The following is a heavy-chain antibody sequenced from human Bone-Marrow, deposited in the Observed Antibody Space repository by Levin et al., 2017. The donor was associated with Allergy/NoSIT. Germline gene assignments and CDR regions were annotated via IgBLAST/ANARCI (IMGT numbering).Heavy chain of an antibody. Sequence: GGSLRLSCAASGFTFSSYAMHWVRQAPGKGLEWVAVISYDGSNKYYADSVKGRFTISRDNSKNTLYLQMNSLRAEDTAVYYCARDGYYYGSGSPWYFDLWGRGTLVTVSS. CDR3: ARDGYYYGSGSPWYFDL. J-gene: IGHJ2*01. CDR2: ISYDGSNK. V-gene: IGHV3-30-3*01. D-gene: IGHD3-10*01. CDR1: GFTFSSYA.